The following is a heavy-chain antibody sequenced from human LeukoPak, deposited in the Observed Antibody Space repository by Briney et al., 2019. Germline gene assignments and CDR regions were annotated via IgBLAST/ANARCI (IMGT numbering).Heavy chain of an antibody. Sequence: ASVKVSCEASGYTFIDYYMHWVRQAPGQGLEWMGWINPNTGGTNYAQKFQGWVTLTRDTSISAAYMDLSRLTSDDTAVYYCARAPAGGPLRVFDYWGQGTLVTVSS. V-gene: IGHV1-2*04. CDR3: ARAPAGGPLRVFDY. D-gene: IGHD3-3*01. J-gene: IGHJ4*02. CDR1: GYTFIDYY. CDR2: INPNTGGT.